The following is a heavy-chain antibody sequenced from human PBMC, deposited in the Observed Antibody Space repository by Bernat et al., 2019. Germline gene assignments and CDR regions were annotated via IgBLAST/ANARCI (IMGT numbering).Heavy chain of an antibody. Sequence: QVQLVESGGGVVQPGRSLRLSCAASGFTFSSYGMHWVRQAPGKGLEWVAVISYDGSNKYYADSVKGRFTISRDNSKNTLYLQMNSLRAEDTAVYYCARMNSGHDAFDIRGQGTMVTVSS. D-gene: IGHD5-12*01. CDR2: ISYDGSNK. J-gene: IGHJ3*02. CDR3: ARMNSGHDAFDI. V-gene: IGHV3-30*03. CDR1: GFTFSSYG.